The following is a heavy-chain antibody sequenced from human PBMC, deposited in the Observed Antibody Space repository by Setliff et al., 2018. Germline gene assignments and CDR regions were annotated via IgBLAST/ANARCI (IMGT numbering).Heavy chain of an antibody. CDR3: ARETWDSGY. CDR2: INYLGNT. V-gene: IGHV4-34*01. CDR1: GASFSDTY. Sequence: SETLSLTCAVYGASFSDTYWSWIRQPPGKGLEWIGDINYLGNTYYNPSLKSRVTISVDTSKNQFSLKLSSVTAADTAVYYCARETWDSGYWGQGTLVTVSS. D-gene: IGHD1-26*01. J-gene: IGHJ4*02.